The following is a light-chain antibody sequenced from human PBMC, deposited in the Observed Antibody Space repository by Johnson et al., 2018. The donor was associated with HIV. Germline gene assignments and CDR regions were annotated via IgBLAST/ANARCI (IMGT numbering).Light chain of an antibody. CDR3: ETWDTSLSAGGV. CDR1: SSTIGNNY. J-gene: IGLJ1*01. Sequence: QSVLTQPPSVSAAPGQKVTISCSGSSSTIGNNYVSWYQVVPGTAPKLLIYKNNERPSGIPDRFYGSKSGTSATLGITGLPTGDEADYYCETWDTSLSAGGVFGTGTKVTVL. V-gene: IGLV1-51*02. CDR2: KNN.